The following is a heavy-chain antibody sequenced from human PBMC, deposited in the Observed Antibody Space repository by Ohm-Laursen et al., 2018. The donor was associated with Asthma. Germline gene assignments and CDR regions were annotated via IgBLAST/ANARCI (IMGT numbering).Heavy chain of an antibody. CDR3: AREGYSSGWYGYFQH. V-gene: IGHV4-59*01. J-gene: IGHJ1*01. CDR1: GGSISSYY. Sequence: GTLSLTCTVSGGSISSYYWSWIRQPPGKGLEWIGYIYYSGSTNYNPSLKSRVTISVDTSKNQFSLKLSSVTAADTAVYYCAREGYSSGWYGYFQHWGQGTLVTVSS. CDR2: IYYSGST. D-gene: IGHD6-19*01.